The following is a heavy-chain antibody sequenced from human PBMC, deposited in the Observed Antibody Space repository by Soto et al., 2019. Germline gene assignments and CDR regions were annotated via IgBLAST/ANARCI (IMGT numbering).Heavy chain of an antibody. CDR2: ITAGNGNT. D-gene: IGHD3-22*01. CDR3: AILGTYYFDNSDNYFDC. CDR1: GYTLTRYS. Sequence: QVQLVQSGAEEMKPGASVKVSCKASGYTLTRYSIHWVRQAPGQRLEWMGWITAGNGNTKFSQKFQDRVTITRDTSASTAYMELRGLRSEDTAVYCCAILGTYYFDNSDNYFDCWGHGTLVTVSS. V-gene: IGHV1-3*05. J-gene: IGHJ4*01.